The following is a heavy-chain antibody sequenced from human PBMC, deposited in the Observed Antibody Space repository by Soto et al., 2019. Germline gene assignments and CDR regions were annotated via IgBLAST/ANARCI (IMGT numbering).Heavy chain of an antibody. Sequence: PGGSLRLSCTACGFTFGDYAMSWFRQAPGKGLEWVGFIRSKAYGGTTEYAASVKGRFTISRDDSKSIAYLQMNSLKTEDTAVYYCTRDLGPNIVVVPAAMPARRAIWGQGTLVTVSS. CDR3: TRDLGPNIVVVPAAMPARRAI. V-gene: IGHV3-49*03. D-gene: IGHD2-2*01. CDR1: GFTFGDYA. J-gene: IGHJ4*02. CDR2: IRSKAYGGTT.